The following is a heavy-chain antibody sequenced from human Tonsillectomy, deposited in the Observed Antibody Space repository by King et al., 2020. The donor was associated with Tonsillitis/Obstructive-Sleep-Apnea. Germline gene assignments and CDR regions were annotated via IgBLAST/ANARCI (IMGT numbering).Heavy chain of an antibody. D-gene: IGHD1-26*01. Sequence: VQLVESGGGLVQPGGSLSLSCAVSGLTFSSYWMSWVRQAPGKGLEWVANIKQDGSEKYYVDSVKGRFTISRDNAKNSLYLQMNSLRAEDTAVYYCARGGASGSLLPFDYWGQGTLVTVSS. V-gene: IGHV3-7*03. CDR3: ARGGASGSLLPFDY. CDR2: IKQDGSEK. CDR1: GLTFSSYW. J-gene: IGHJ4*02.